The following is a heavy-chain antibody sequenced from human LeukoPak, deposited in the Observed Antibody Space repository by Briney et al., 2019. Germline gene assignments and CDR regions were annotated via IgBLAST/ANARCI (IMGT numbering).Heavy chain of an antibody. CDR1: GGSISSYY. J-gene: IGHJ4*02. CDR3: ARLDGDY. CDR2: IYYSGNT. V-gene: IGHV4-59*01. D-gene: IGHD2-2*03. Sequence: SETLSPTCTVSGGSISSYYWSWIRQPPGKGLEWIGYIYYSGNTNYNPSLKSRVTISVDTSKNQFSLKLSSVTAADTAVYYCARLDGDYWGQGTLVTVSS.